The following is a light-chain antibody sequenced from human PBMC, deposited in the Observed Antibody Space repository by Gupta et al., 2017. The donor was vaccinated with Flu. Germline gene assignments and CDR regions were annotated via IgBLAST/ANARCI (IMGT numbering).Light chain of an antibody. CDR3: QQYNHWPS. V-gene: IGKV3-15*01. Sequence: IVMTQSPASVSLFPGERATLSCRASQSISNNLAWYQQKPGQAPRLLISGASTRATGISARFSGSGSGTEFTLIIDSLQSEDFAIYYCQQYNHWPSFGQGTKLEIK. J-gene: IGKJ2*01. CDR1: QSISNN. CDR2: GAS.